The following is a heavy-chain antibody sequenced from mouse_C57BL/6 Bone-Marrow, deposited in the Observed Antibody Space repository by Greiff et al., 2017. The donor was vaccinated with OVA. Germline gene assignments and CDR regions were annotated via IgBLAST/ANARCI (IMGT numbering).Heavy chain of an antibody. J-gene: IGHJ1*03. Sequence: QVQLQQPGAELVRPGSSVKLSCKASGYTFTSYWMHWVKQRPIQGLEWIGNIDPSDSETHYNQKFKDKATLTVDKSSSTAYMQLSSLTSEDSAVYYCARFYYGWYVDVWGTGTTVTVSS. CDR2: IDPSDSET. V-gene: IGHV1-52*01. D-gene: IGHD1-1*01. CDR1: GYTFTSYW. CDR3: ARFYYGWYVDV.